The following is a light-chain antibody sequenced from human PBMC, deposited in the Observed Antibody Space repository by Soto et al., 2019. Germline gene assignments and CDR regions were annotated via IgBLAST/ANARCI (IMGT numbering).Light chain of an antibody. J-gene: IGKJ4*01. Sequence: EIVLTQSPATLSLSPGERATLSCRASQSVSSYLAWYQQKPGQAPRLLIYDASNRATGIPARFSGSGSGTDFTLTISSLEPEDFAVYYCQQRSNWGLTFGGGIKVEIK. V-gene: IGKV3-11*01. CDR2: DAS. CDR1: QSVSSY. CDR3: QQRSNWGLT.